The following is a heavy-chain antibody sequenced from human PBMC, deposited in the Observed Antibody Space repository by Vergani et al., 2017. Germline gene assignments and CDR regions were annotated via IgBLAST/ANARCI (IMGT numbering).Heavy chain of an antibody. Sequence: QVQLVQSGAELKKPGASVSVSCKGPSHTFQTYGISWVRQAPGKGLEWMAWIRPYTGHTIYAQKFQDRATMTADTSTNTAYMELRSLRSDDTAVYFCARVAPSNSEVTPTAFDVWGQGTMVTVSS. CDR2: IRPYTGHT. V-gene: IGHV1-18*01. CDR1: SHTFQTYG. CDR3: ARVAPSNSEVTPTAFDV. D-gene: IGHD1-1*01. J-gene: IGHJ3*01.